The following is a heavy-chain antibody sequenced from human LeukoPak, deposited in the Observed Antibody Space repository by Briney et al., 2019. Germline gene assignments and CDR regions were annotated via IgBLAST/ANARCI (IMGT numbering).Heavy chain of an antibody. Sequence: PSETLSLTCAVYGASFSGYYWSWIRQPPAKGLEWIGEINHSGSTSYNPSLKSRVTISVDTSKNQFSLKLSSVTAADTAVYYCARDLFYYDFWSGYYPRDYYMDVWGKGTTVTVSS. CDR2: INHSGST. D-gene: IGHD3-3*01. CDR1: GASFSGYY. J-gene: IGHJ6*03. V-gene: IGHV4-34*01. CDR3: ARDLFYYDFWSGYYPRDYYMDV.